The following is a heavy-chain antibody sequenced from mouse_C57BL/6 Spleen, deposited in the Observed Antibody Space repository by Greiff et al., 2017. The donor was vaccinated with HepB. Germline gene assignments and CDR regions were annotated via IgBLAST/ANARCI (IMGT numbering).Heavy chain of an antibody. CDR1: GFTFSSYA. Sequence: EVQLVESGGGLVKPGGSLKLSCAASGFTFSSYAMSWVRQTPEKRLEWVATISDGGSYTYYPDNVKGRFTISRDNAKNNLYLQMSHLKSEDTAMYYCAREINGSSWAMDYWGQGTSVTVSS. V-gene: IGHV5-4*01. J-gene: IGHJ4*01. CDR3: AREINGSSWAMDY. D-gene: IGHD1-1*01. CDR2: ISDGGSYT.